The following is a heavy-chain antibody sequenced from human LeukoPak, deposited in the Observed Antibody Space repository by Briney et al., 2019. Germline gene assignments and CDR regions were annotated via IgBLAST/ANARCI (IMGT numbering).Heavy chain of an antibody. Sequence: GGSLTLSCASSGFTLSNHAMHWVRQAPGKGLEYVSAISLTGDSTYYANSVKGRFTISRDDSKNTLYLQMGSLQTEDMAVYYCARSYASGIHYMDVWGKGSTVTVSS. J-gene: IGHJ6*03. D-gene: IGHD3-10*01. CDR3: ARSYASGIHYMDV. CDR1: GFTLSNHA. CDR2: ISLTGDST. V-gene: IGHV3-64*01.